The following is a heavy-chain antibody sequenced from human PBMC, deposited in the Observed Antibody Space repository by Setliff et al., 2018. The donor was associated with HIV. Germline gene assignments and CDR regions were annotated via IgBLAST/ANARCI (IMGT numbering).Heavy chain of an antibody. CDR3: ARWVYNSAWSLDY. Sequence: SETLSLTCTVSGGSISSGSYYWSWIRQPAGKGLEWIGQIHTTGSTNYNPSLKSRVTISVDTSKNQFSLKLSSVTAADTAVYYCARWVYNSAWSLDYWGQGTLVTVSS. D-gene: IGHD6-19*01. J-gene: IGHJ4*02. CDR2: IHTTGST. V-gene: IGHV4-61*09. CDR1: GGSISSGSYY.